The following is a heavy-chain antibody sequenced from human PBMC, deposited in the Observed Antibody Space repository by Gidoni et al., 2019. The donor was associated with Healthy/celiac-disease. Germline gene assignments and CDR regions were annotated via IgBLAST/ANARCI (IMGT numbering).Heavy chain of an antibody. J-gene: IGHJ5*02. CDR2: ISGSGGST. D-gene: IGHD1-26*01. CDR3: AKDPRELLDWFDP. CDR1: GSTFSSYA. V-gene: IGHV3-23*01. Sequence: EVQLLESGGGLVQPGGSLKPSCAASGSTFSSYALSWVRQAPGKGLEWVSAISGSGGSTYYADAVKGRFTISRDNSKNTLYLQMNSLRAEDTAVYYCAKDPRELLDWFDPWGQGTLVTVSS.